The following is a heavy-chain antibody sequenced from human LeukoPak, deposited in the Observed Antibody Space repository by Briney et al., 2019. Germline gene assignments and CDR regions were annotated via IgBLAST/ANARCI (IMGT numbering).Heavy chain of an antibody. J-gene: IGHJ5*02. CDR1: GYSFTSYW. CDR2: IYPGDSDT. D-gene: IGHD3-22*01. CDR3: ARRDSSGYYSNWFDP. V-gene: IGHV5-51*01. Sequence: GESLEISCKGSGYSFTSYWIGWVRQMPGKGLEWMGIIYPGDSDTRYSPSFQGQVTISADKSISTAYLQWSSLKASDTAMYYCARRDSSGYYSNWFDPWGQGTLVTVSS.